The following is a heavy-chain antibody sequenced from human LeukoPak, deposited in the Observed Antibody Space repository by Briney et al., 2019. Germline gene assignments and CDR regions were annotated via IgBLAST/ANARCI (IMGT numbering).Heavy chain of an antibody. V-gene: IGHV3-11*01. CDR1: GFTFSDYY. J-gene: IGHJ4*02. Sequence: GGSLRLSCAASGFTFSDYYMSWIRQAPGKGLEWVSYISSSGSTIYYADSVKGRFTTSRDNAKNSLYLQMNSLRAEDTAVYYCARALHYYDSSGYLLDYWGQGTLVTVSS. CDR2: ISSSGSTI. CDR3: ARALHYYDSSGYLLDY. D-gene: IGHD3-22*01.